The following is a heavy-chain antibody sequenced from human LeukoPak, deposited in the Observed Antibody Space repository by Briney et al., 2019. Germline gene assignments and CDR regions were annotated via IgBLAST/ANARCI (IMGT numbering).Heavy chain of an antibody. CDR3: ARATVSGWSFDY. CDR2: IIPIFGTA. V-gene: IGHV1-69*05. J-gene: IGHJ4*02. Sequence: ASVKVSCKASGGTFSSYAISWVRQAPGQGLEWMGRIIPIFGTANYAQKFQGRVTITTDESTSTAYMEQSSLRSEDTAVYYCARATVSGWSFDYWGQGTLVTVSS. CDR1: GGTFSSYA. D-gene: IGHD6-19*01.